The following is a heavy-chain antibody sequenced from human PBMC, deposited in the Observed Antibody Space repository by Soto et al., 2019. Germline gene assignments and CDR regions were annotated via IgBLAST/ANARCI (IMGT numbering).Heavy chain of an antibody. D-gene: IGHD4-17*01. CDR3: ARDRDGDYDLDH. Sequence: QMQLVQSGAEVKPPGASVTLSCAASEFTFSNHYIHWVRQAPGQGLEWMGLISPYGTTTTPQNFQGRLSISRDTSTSTVYMETRSLKSDDTAVYFCARDRDGDYDLDHWGQGTLVTVSS. CDR1: EFTFSNHY. V-gene: IGHV1-46*01. CDR2: ISPYGTT. J-gene: IGHJ4*02.